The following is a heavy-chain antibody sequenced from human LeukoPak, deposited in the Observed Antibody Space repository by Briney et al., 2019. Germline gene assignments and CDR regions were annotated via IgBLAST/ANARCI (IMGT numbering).Heavy chain of an antibody. J-gene: IGHJ4*02. Sequence: GGSLRLSCAGAGLSFSSYGMHWVRQAPGKGLEWVAVVSDDGSDKYYADSVKGRFTISRDNSKNTLYLQMNSLRGEDTAVYYSAKDGPYTSSFDYWGQGTLVTVSS. CDR1: GLSFSSYG. CDR3: AKDGPYTSSFDY. V-gene: IGHV3-30*18. D-gene: IGHD6-13*01. CDR2: VSDDGSDK.